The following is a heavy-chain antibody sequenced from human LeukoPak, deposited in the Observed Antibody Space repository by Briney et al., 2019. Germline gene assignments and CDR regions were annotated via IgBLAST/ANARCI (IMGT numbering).Heavy chain of an antibody. CDR2: ISGSGGST. Sequence: HSGGSLRLSCAASGFTFSSYAMSWVRQAPGKGLEWVSAISGSGGSTYYADSVKGRFTISRDNSKNTLYLQMNSLRAEDTAVYYWAKGQNRGAVAGLDYWGQGTLVTVSS. D-gene: IGHD6-19*01. CDR3: AKGQNRGAVAGLDY. J-gene: IGHJ4*02. CDR1: GFTFSSYA. V-gene: IGHV3-23*01.